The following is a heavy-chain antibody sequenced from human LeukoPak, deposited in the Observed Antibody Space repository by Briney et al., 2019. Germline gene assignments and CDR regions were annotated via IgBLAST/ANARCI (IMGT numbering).Heavy chain of an antibody. CDR3: ARVAGGKYCSSTSCSPDFDY. V-gene: IGHV3-74*01. CDR2: INSDGSST. Sequence: PGGSLRLSCAASGFTFSSYWMHWGRQAPGKGLVWVSRINSDGSSTSYADSVKGRFTISRDNAKNTLYLQMNSLRSEDTAVYYCARVAGGKYCSSTSCSPDFDYWGQGTLVTVSS. D-gene: IGHD2-2*01. CDR1: GFTFSSYW. J-gene: IGHJ4*02.